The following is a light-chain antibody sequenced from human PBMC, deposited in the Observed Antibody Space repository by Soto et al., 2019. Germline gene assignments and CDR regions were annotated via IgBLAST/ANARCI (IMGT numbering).Light chain of an antibody. V-gene: IGKV4-1*01. CDR3: QQYYSTLTWT. CDR1: QSVLYSSNNKNY. J-gene: IGKJ1*01. CDR2: WAS. Sequence: DIVMTQSPDSLAVSLGERATINCKSSQSVLYSSNNKNYLAWYQHKPGQPPKLLISWASTRESGVPDRFSGRGSGTDFTLTISSLQAEDVAVYYCQQYYSTLTWTFGQGTKVEIK.